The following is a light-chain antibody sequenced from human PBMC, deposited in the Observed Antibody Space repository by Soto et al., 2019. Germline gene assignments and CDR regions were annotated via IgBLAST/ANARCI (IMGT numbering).Light chain of an antibody. J-gene: IGLJ1*01. Sequence: QSALTQPASVSGSPGQSIAISCTGTTSDVGDYNLVSWYQQHPGKAPKLMIYDVSNRPSGISDRFSASKSGNTASLTISGLQAEDEADYYCSSYTSSNTLYVFGTGTKLPS. V-gene: IGLV2-14*01. CDR1: TSDVGDYNL. CDR3: SSYTSSNTLYV. CDR2: DVS.